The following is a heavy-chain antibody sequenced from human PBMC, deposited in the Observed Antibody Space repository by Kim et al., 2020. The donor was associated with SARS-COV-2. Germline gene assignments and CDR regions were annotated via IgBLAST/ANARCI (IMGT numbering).Heavy chain of an antibody. CDR1: GYTLTELS. V-gene: IGHV1-24*01. Sequence: ASVKVSCKVSGYTLTELSMHWVRQAPGKGLEWMGGFDPEDGETIYAQKFQGRVTMTEDTSTDTAYMELSSLRSEDTAVYHCATGRVAGPPAWFDPWGQGTLVTVSS. D-gene: IGHD2-15*01. CDR2: FDPEDGET. J-gene: IGHJ5*02. CDR3: ATGRVAGPPAWFDP.